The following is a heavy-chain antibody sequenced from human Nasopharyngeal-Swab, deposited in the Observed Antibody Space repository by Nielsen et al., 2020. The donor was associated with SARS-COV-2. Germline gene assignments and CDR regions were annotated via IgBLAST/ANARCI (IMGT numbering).Heavy chain of an antibody. V-gene: IGHV3-23*01. CDR1: GFTFSSYA. Sequence: GESLQISCAASGFTFSSYAMSWVRQAPGKGLEWVSAISGSGGSTYYADSVKGRFTISRDNSKNTLYLQMNSLRAEDTAVYYCAKKRVTMVRGVQAPTDYWGQGTLVTVSS. CDR2: ISGSGGST. D-gene: IGHD3-10*01. J-gene: IGHJ4*02. CDR3: AKKRVTMVRGVQAPTDY.